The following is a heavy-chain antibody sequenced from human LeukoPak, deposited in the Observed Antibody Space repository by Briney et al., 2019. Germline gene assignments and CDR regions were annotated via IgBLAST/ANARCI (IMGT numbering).Heavy chain of an antibody. CDR2: INPNSGGT. CDR1: GYTFTGHF. Sequence: GASVKVSCKASGYTFTGHFLHWVRQAPGQGLEWMGWINPNSGGTNYAQKFQGRVTMTRDTSISTAYMELSRLRSEDTAVYYCARTDYDFWSGFPLMWFDPWGQGTLVTVSS. D-gene: IGHD3-3*01. V-gene: IGHV1-2*02. J-gene: IGHJ5*02. CDR3: ARTDYDFWSGFPLMWFDP.